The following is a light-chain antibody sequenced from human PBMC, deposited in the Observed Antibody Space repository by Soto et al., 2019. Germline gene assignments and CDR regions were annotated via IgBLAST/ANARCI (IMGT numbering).Light chain of an antibody. CDR1: QTIRSF. J-gene: IGKJ4*01. CDR3: QQSFSPLTFGGGTPQLT. V-gene: IGKV1-39*01. CDR2: DAS. Sequence: VRMSQSGSSVSASVLDRVTINCRSSQTIRSFLNWVQQKPGKAPKLLIYDASSLQTGVPSRFSGSGSGTDFTLTISSLQPEDFATYYCQQSFSPLTFGGGTPQLTFGGGTKVDIK.